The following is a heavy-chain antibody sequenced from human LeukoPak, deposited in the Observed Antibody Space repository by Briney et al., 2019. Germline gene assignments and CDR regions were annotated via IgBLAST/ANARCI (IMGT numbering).Heavy chain of an antibody. Sequence: GESLKISCKASGYSFTSYWIGWVRQMPGKGLEWMGIIYPGNSDTRYSPSFQGQVTISADKSIGTAYLQWSSLKASDTAMYYCARGREYYYGTSGYFYFDYWGQGTLATVSS. D-gene: IGHD3-22*01. CDR3: ARGREYYYGTSGYFYFDY. CDR1: GYSFTSYW. V-gene: IGHV5-51*01. CDR2: IYPGNSDT. J-gene: IGHJ4*02.